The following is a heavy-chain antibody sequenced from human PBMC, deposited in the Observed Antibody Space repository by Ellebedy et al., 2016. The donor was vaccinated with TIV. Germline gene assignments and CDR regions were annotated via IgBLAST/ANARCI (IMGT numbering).Heavy chain of an antibody. CDR1: GFIFSNFA. D-gene: IGHD5-12*01. Sequence: PGGSLRLSCAASGFIFSNFAMSWVRQAPGKGLEWVSDISGSGGRTNYADSVKGRFTVPRENSNDTLQLQMNSLRADDTAVYYCAKARIVAVGGDAFDIWGQGTMVTVSS. V-gene: IGHV3-23*01. J-gene: IGHJ3*02. CDR3: AKARIVAVGGDAFDI. CDR2: ISGSGGRT.